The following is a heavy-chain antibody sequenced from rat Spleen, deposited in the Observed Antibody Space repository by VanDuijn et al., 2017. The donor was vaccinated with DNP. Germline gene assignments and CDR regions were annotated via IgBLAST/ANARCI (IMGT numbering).Heavy chain of an antibody. CDR1: GFTFSYYW. CDR2: ITGGGGTT. J-gene: IGHJ3*01. CDR3: ATQRHYDGSSPFAY. Sequence: EVQLVESGGDLVQPGRSLKLSCVASGFTFSYYWMAWIRQVPGKGLEWIASITGGGGTTSYPDSVKGRFTISRDDAKNTLSLQMNSLRSEDTATYYCATQRHYDGSSPFAYWGQGTLVTVSS. V-gene: IGHV5-31*01. D-gene: IGHD1-12*02.